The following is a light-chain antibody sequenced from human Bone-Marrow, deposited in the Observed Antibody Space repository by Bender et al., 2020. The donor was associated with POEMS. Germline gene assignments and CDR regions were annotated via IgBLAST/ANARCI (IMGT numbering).Light chain of an antibody. V-gene: IGLV3-1*01. CDR3: QTWGSSAVV. CDR1: KLRNKY. J-gene: IGLJ3*02. CDR2: EDS. Sequence: SYELTQPPSVTVSPRQTTRISCSGHKLRNKYVCWYRKKPGQSPELVLYEDSKRPSGIPERFSGSISGGTATLTISGSQVSDEADYYCQTWGSSAVVFGGGTKLTVL.